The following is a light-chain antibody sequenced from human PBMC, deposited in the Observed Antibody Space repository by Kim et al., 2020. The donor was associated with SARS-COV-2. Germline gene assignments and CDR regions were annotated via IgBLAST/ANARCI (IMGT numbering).Light chain of an antibody. V-gene: IGLV3-1*01. Sequence: SVSPEQTASLPCSGGKLGATYSSWSHRNPGQPPVLVIYLDSTRPSAFPARFSGFDSGNTATLTLAGTQAMDEADYSCHAWDGSTVVFGGGTQLTVL. CDR3: HAWDGSTVV. J-gene: IGLJ2*01. CDR1: KLGATY. CDR2: LDS.